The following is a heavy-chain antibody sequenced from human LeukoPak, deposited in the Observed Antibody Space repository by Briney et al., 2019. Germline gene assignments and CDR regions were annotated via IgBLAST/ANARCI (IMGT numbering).Heavy chain of an antibody. V-gene: IGHV3-23*01. D-gene: IGHD4-17*01. CDR2: ISGSGGST. CDR1: EFTFSSYG. J-gene: IGHJ3*02. Sequence: GGCLRLSCAASEFTFSSYGMSWVRQAPGKGLEWVSSISGSGGSTQYADSVQGRFAISRDNSKNTLYLQMNSLRVEDTAVYFCARDPNGDYTGTFDMWGRGTMVTVSS. CDR3: ARDPNGDYTGTFDM.